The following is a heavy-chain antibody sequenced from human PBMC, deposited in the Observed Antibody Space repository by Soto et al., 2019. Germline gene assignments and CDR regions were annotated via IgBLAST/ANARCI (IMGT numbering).Heavy chain of an antibody. CDR1: GFTFSNAW. V-gene: IGHV3-15*01. Sequence: GGSLRLSCAASGFTFSNAWMSWVRQAPGKGLEWVGRIKSKTDGGTTDYAAPVKGRFTISRDDSKNPLYLQMNSLKTEDTSVYYCTSQGFGELLFDYWGQGTLVTVSS. CDR2: IKSKTDGGTT. J-gene: IGHJ4*02. D-gene: IGHD3-10*01. CDR3: TSQGFGELLFDY.